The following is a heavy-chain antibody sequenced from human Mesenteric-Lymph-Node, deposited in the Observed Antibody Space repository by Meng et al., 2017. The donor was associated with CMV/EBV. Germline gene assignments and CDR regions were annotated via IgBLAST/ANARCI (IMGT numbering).Heavy chain of an antibody. D-gene: IGHD2-2*01. CDR2: ISYDGSNK. CDR1: GFTFSSYA. J-gene: IGHJ4*02. V-gene: IGHV3-30*14. CDR3: SLGYCSSTSCYPPYYFDY. Sequence: GESLKISCAASGFTFSSYAMHWVRQAPGKGLEWVAVISYDGSNKYYADSVKGRFTISRDNSKNTLYLQMNSLRAEDTAVYYCSLGYCSSTSCYPPYYFDYWGQGTLVTVSS.